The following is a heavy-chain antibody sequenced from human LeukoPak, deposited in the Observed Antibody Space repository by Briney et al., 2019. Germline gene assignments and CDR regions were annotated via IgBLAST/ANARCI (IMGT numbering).Heavy chain of an antibody. D-gene: IGHD3-22*01. CDR3: ARDGASPSGSYYYYGMDV. Sequence: GGSLRLSCAASGFTFSSYCMHWVRQAPGKGLEWVAFIRYDGSNKYYADSVKGRFTISRDDAKNSLYLQMNSLRAEDTAVYYCARDGASPSGSYYYYGMDVWGQGTTVTVSS. CDR1: GFTFSSYC. V-gene: IGHV3-30*02. J-gene: IGHJ6*02. CDR2: IRYDGSNK.